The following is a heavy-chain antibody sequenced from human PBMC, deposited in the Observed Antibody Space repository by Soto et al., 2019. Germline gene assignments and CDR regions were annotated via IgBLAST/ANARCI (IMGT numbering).Heavy chain of an antibody. CDR3: ARGNYLYYGLDV. CDR2: TFYTSKWYY. V-gene: IGHV6-1*01. J-gene: IGHJ6*02. Sequence: SQTLSLTCAISGDYVSRKGAAWNWIRQSPLRGLEWLGRTFYTSKWYYDYVISLKSRITISADTSRNQFSLQLNSVTPEDTAVYYCARGNYLYYGLDVWGQGTTVTVSS. CDR1: GDYVSRKGAA.